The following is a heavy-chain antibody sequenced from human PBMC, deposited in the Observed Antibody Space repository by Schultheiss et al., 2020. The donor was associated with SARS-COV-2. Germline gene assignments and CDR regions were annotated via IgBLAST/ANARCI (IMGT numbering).Heavy chain of an antibody. Sequence: GGSLRLSCAASGFIVSSNHMSWVRQAPGKGLEWVSLIYSGGRTCYADSVKGRFTISRDNSKNTLYLQMNSLRAEDTAVYYCAKDSPDGYILTGIGPYYYYYGMDVWGQGTTVTVSS. V-gene: IGHV3-53*01. CDR1: GFIVSSNH. D-gene: IGHD5-24*01. CDR2: IYSGGRT. J-gene: IGHJ6*02. CDR3: AKDSPDGYILTGIGPYYYYYGMDV.